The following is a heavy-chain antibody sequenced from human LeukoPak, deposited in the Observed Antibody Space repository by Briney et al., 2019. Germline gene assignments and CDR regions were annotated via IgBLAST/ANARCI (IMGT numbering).Heavy chain of an antibody. CDR1: GGTFSSYA. CDR3: ARDRGSSQWLATFDY. V-gene: IGHV1-69*13. CDR2: IIPIFGTA. Sequence: GASVKVSCKASGGTFSSYAISWVRQAPGQGLEWMGGIIPIFGTANYAQKFQGRVTITADESTSTAYMELSSLRSEDTAVYYCARDRGSSQWLATFDYWGQGTLVTVSS. D-gene: IGHD6-19*01. J-gene: IGHJ4*02.